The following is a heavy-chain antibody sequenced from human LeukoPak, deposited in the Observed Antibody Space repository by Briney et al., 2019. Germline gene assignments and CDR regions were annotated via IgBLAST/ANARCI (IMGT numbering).Heavy chain of an antibody. J-gene: IGHJ4*02. CDR1: GGSLSSGGYY. Sequence: SQTLSLTCTVSGGSLSSGGYYWGWDRQHPGRGLEWVGYNYYSGSTYNNPSLKRRVTISVDTSNNQFSLKLSSVTAADTAVYYCATDRYILTGYYDYWGQGTLVTVSS. CDR2: NYYSGST. CDR3: ATDRYILTGYYDY. V-gene: IGHV4-31*03. D-gene: IGHD3-9*01.